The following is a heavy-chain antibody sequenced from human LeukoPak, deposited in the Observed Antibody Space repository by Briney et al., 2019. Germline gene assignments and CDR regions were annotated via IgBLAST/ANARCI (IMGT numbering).Heavy chain of an antibody. V-gene: IGHV3-21*01. CDR3: ARIPSGYDFDFEFDY. CDR2: ISSSSIYI. D-gene: IGHD5-12*01. CDR1: GFTFSSYS. J-gene: IGHJ4*02. Sequence: GSLRLSCAASGFTFSSYSMNWVRQAPGKGLEWVSSISSSSIYIYYADSVKGRFTISRDNAKNSLYLQMNRLGAEDTAVYYCARIPSGYDFDFEFDYWGQGTLVTVSS.